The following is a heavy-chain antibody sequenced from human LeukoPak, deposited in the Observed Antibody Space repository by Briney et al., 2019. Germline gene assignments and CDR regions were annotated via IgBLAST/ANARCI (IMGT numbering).Heavy chain of an antibody. J-gene: IGHJ4*02. D-gene: IGHD3-16*01. Sequence: GGSLRLSCAASGFSFEDYGMHWVRHSPGKGLEWESLISRDGSTIHYADSVKGRFTISRDNRKNSLYLQMNSLRSEDTALYFCAKDSRGAAFWGEFDSWGQGSLVTVTS. V-gene: IGHV3-43*02. CDR1: GFSFEDYG. CDR3: AKDSRGAAFWGEFDS. CDR2: ISRDGSTI.